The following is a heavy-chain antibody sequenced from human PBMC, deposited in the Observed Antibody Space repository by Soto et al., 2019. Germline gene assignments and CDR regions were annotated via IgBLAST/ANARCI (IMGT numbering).Heavy chain of an antibody. J-gene: IGHJ4*03. CDR3: ARGPLCGEECYFAF. CDR1: GYAISRHY. Sequence: TLSLTCSVFGYAISRHYWSWIRQPAGKGLEYIGRIYNSGLINYNPSLESRVSMSVDPSKNQISLKLTSATAADTAIYYCARGPLCGEECYFAFWGQGTLVTVSS. CDR2: IYNSGLI. D-gene: IGHD2-21*01. V-gene: IGHV4-4*07.